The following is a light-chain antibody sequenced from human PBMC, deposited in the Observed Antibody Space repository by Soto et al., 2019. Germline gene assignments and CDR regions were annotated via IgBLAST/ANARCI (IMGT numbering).Light chain of an antibody. Sequence: IQMTQSPSSLSASLGDRFTITCRASQSISNYLNCYQQKPGTAPKLLIYAAPTLESGVPSRFSGSGSGTDFTLTISSLQPEDFATYYCQQSYNNPKTFGQGTKVDIK. CDR2: AAP. CDR3: QQSYNNPKT. J-gene: IGKJ1*01. CDR1: QSISNY. V-gene: IGKV1-39*01.